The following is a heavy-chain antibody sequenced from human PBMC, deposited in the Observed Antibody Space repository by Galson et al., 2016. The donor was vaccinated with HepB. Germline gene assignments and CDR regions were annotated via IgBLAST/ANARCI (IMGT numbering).Heavy chain of an antibody. J-gene: IGHJ3*02. CDR1: GVTFTNHA. V-gene: IGHV1-69*06. D-gene: IGHD6-13*01. CDR2: IIPIFGSA. Sequence: SVKVSCKASGVTFTNHAFSWVRQAPGQGLEWMGGIIPIFGSANYAQKFQGRVTITAHRASSTAYLELSRLKSEDTAVYYCARNWGVAETGTLGAPFDIWGQGTMVTVS. CDR3: ARNWGVAETGTLGAPFDI.